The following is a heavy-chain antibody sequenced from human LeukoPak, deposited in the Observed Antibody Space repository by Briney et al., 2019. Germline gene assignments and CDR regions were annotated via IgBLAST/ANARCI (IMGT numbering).Heavy chain of an antibody. CDR1: GFTFSSYA. CDR3: AKGTEMYYDFWSGYPPEPT. CDR2: ISGSGGSA. J-gene: IGHJ4*02. Sequence: PGGSPRLSCAASGFTFSSYAMSWVRQAPGKGLEWVSAISGSGGSAYYADSVKGRFTISRDNSKNTLYLQMNSLRAEDTAVYYCAKGTEMYYDFWSGYPPEPTWGQGTLVTVSS. V-gene: IGHV3-23*01. D-gene: IGHD3-3*01.